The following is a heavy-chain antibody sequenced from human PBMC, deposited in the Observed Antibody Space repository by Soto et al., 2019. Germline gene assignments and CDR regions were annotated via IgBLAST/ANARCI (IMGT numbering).Heavy chain of an antibody. D-gene: IGHD2-15*01. J-gene: IGHJ6*02. CDR1: GGSISSSSYY. CDR3: ARPGVAAPHPGMDV. Sequence: QLQLQESGPGLVKPSETLSLTCTVSGGSISSSSYYWGWIRQPPGKGLEWIGSIYYSGSTYYNPSLKSRVTISVDTSKNQFSLKLSSVTAADTAVYYCARPGVAAPHPGMDVWGQGTTVTVSS. V-gene: IGHV4-39*01. CDR2: IYYSGST.